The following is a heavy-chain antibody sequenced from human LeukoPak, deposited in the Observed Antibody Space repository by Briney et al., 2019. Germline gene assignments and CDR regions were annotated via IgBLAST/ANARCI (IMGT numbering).Heavy chain of an antibody. Sequence: PGRSLRLSCAASGFTFSSYWXXXXXXXXXXXXGWVARINPGGSSITYADSVKGRFTISRDNAKNTLYLQMDSLRAEDTGVYYCARSNQADDYWGQGTLVTVSS. V-gene: IGHV3-74*01. J-gene: IGHJ4*02. CDR2: INPGGSSI. D-gene: IGHD1-14*01. CDR3: ARSNQADDY. CDR1: GFTFSSYW.